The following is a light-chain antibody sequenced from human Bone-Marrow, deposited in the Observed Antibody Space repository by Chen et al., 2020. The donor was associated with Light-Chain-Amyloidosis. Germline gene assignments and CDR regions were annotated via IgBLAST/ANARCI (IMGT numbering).Light chain of an antibody. V-gene: IGLV3-19*01. CDR3: NSRDSSGNHVV. Sequence: SSELTQDPAVSVALGQTVRITCQGDSLRSYYASWYQQKPGQAPVLVIYGKNNRPSGIPDRFSGSGSGNTASLTITGAQAEDEADYYCNSRDSSGNHVVFGRGTKLTVL. J-gene: IGLJ2*01. CDR2: GKN. CDR1: SLRSYY.